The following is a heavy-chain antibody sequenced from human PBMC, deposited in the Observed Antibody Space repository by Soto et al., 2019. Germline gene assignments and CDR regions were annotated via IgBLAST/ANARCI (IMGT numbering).Heavy chain of an antibody. D-gene: IGHD4-17*01. J-gene: IGHJ3*02. V-gene: IGHV1-18*01. Sequence: QVQLVQSGAEVKKPGASVKVSCKASGYTFTSYGISWVRQAPGQGLEWMGWIGAYNGNTNYAQKLQGRVTMTTDTSTSTAYMELRSLRSDDTAVYYCARDLAPYDYGDYATFDIWGQGTMVTVSS. CDR3: ARDLAPYDYGDYATFDI. CDR2: IGAYNGNT. CDR1: GYTFTSYG.